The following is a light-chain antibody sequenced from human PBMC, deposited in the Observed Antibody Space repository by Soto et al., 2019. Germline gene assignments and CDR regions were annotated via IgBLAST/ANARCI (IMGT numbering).Light chain of an antibody. CDR3: SSYTSSSTRV. V-gene: IGLV2-14*01. J-gene: IGLJ7*01. Sequence: QSVLTQPASVSGSPGQSITISCTGTSSDVGSYNYVSWYQQHPGKAPKLMIYEVSNRPSGVSNRFSGSKSGNTASLTISGLQAEDEANYYCSSYTSSSTRVVGGGTQLTVL. CDR1: SSDVGSYNY. CDR2: EVS.